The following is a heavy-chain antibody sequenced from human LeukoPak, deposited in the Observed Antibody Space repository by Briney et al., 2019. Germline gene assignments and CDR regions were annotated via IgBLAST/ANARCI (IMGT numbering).Heavy chain of an antibody. CDR3: ARETYYYDSSGYFIDY. D-gene: IGHD3-22*01. J-gene: IGHJ4*02. V-gene: IGHV4-61*02. CDR2: IYTSGST. Sequence: PSETLSLTCTVSGGSISSSSYYWSWIRQPAGKGLEWIGRIYTSGSTNYNPSLKSRVTMSVDTSKNQFSLKLSSVTAADTAVYYCARETYYYDSSGYFIDYWGQGTLVTVSS. CDR1: GGSISSSSYY.